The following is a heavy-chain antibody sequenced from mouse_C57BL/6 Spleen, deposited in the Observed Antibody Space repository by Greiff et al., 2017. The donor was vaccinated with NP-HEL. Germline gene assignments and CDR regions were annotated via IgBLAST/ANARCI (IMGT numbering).Heavy chain of an antibody. V-gene: IGHV1-82*01. D-gene: IGHD2-4*01. Sequence: QVQLKASGPELVKPGASVKISCKASGYAFSSSWMNWVKQRPGKGLEWIGRIYPGDGDTNYNGKFKGKATLTADKSSSTAYMQLSSLTSEDSAVYFCARDYDLYYYAMDYWGQGTSVTVSS. CDR2: IYPGDGDT. J-gene: IGHJ4*01. CDR3: ARDYDLYYYAMDY. CDR1: GYAFSSSW.